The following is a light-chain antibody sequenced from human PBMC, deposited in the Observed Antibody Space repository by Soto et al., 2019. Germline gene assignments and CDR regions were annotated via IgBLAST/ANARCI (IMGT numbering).Light chain of an antibody. CDR1: QSVGSSY. J-gene: IGKJ2*02. CDR2: GAS. Sequence: EIVLTQSPGTLSLSPGERATLSCRASQSVGSSYLAWYQQKPGQAPRVLIYGASSRATGIPDRFSGSGSGTDFTLTISRLEPEDFAVYYCQQRGKWPSTFGPGTKVEMK. V-gene: IGKV3D-20*02. CDR3: QQRGKWPST.